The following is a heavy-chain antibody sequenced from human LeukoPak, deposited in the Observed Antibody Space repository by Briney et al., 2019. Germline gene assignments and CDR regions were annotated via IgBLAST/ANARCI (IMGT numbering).Heavy chain of an antibody. V-gene: IGHV3-30*18. Sequence: GGSLRLSCAASGFTFSSYGMHWIRQAPVKGLEWVAVISSDGSIKVYADSVKGRFTLSRDNSINTVDLQMNSLRAEDTAVYYCVKEYHSRGFGAYFDYWGQGTLVTVSS. CDR2: ISSDGSIK. CDR1: GFTFSSYG. CDR3: VKEYHSRGFGAYFDY. J-gene: IGHJ4*02. D-gene: IGHD3-3*01.